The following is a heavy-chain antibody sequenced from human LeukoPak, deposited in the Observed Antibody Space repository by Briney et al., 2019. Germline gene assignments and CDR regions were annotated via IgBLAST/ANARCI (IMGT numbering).Heavy chain of an antibody. Sequence: PSETLSLTCTVSDGSISNYYWSWIRQPPGEGLEWIGYIYYSGYTNYNPSLKSRVTISVDTSKNQFSLKLTSMTAADTAVYYCARGGSRIANWFDPWGQGILVTVSS. CDR1: DGSISNYY. V-gene: IGHV4-59*01. D-gene: IGHD2-15*01. CDR3: ARGGSRIANWFDP. J-gene: IGHJ5*02. CDR2: IYYSGYT.